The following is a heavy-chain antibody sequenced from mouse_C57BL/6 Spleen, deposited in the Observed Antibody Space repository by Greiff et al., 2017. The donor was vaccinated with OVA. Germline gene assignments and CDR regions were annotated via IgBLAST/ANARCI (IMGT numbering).Heavy chain of an antibody. CDR3: AQLTTGWYFDV. CDR2: ISYDGSN. Sequence: ESGPGLVKPSQSLSLTCSVTGYSITSGYYWNWIRQFPGNKLEWMGYISYDGSNNYNPSLKNRISITRDTSKNQFFLKLNSVTTEDTATYYCAQLTTGWYFDVWGTGTTVTVSS. D-gene: IGHD1-1*01. CDR1: GYSITSGYY. V-gene: IGHV3-6*01. J-gene: IGHJ1*03.